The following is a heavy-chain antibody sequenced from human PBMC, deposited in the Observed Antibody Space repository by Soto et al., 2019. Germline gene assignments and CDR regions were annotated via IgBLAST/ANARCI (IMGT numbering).Heavy chain of an antibody. D-gene: IGHD5-12*01. Sequence: EVQLVQSGGSVVRPGGSLRLSCTASGFNFDDYGMAWVRQFPGKGLEWVSGVNWNGGNSGYADSVKGRFTISRDNIKNPLYLHMNSLRAGDTAFYYCVGALSGHDHFFDSWGLGTLVTVST. V-gene: IGHV3-20*04. CDR2: VNWNGGNS. CDR3: VGALSGHDHFFDS. CDR1: GFNFDDYG. J-gene: IGHJ4*02.